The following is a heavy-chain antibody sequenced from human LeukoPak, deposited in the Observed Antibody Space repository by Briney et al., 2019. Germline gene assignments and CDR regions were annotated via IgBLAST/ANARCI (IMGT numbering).Heavy chain of an antibody. V-gene: IGHV3-23*01. CDR3: AKGGGEVPAARTYFDY. Sequence: GGSLRLSCAASGFTFSSYAMTWVRQAPGKGLEWVSAISGSGGSTDYADSVKGRFTIYRDNSKNTLYLQMNSLRAEDTAVYYCAKGGGEVPAARTYFDYWGQGTLVTVSS. CDR2: ISGSGGST. J-gene: IGHJ4*02. D-gene: IGHD2-2*01. CDR1: GFTFSSYA.